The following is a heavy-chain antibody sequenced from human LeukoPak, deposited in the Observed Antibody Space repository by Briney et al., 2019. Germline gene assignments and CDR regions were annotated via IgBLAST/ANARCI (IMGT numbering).Heavy chain of an antibody. D-gene: IGHD2-21*02. CDR1: GYTFTSYG. V-gene: IGHV1-18*01. J-gene: IGHJ5*02. CDR3: ARDQEHIVVVTAIGWFDP. CDR2: ISAYNGNT. Sequence: GASVKVSCKASGYTFTSYGISWVRQAPGQGLEWMGWISAYNGNTNYAQKLQGRVTMTTDTSTSTAYMELRSLRSDDTAVYYCARDQEHIVVVTAIGWFDPWGQGTLVTVSS.